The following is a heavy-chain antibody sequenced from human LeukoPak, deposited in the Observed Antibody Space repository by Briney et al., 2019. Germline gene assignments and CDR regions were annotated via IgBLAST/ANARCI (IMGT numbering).Heavy chain of an antibody. CDR3: AKGHIVVVPAAMGYYYYGMDV. CDR1: GFTFSSYG. Sequence: PGGSLRLSCAASGFTFSSYGMHWVRQAPGKGLEWVAVISYDGSNKYYADSVKGRFTISRDNSKNTLYLQMNSLRAEDTAVYYCAKGHIVVVPAAMGYYYYGMDVWGQATTVTVSS. J-gene: IGHJ6*02. V-gene: IGHV3-30*18. CDR2: ISYDGSNK. D-gene: IGHD2-2*01.